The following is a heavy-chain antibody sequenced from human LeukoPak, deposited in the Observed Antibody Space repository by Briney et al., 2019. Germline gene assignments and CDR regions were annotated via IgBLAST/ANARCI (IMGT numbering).Heavy chain of an antibody. Sequence: GGSLRLSCAASGLTFSSYSMNWVRQAPGKGLEWVSSIGSSSSYIYYADSVKGRFTISRDNAKNSLYLQMNSLRAEDTAVYYCARASGSGYYDYWGQGTLVTVSS. CDR3: ARASGSGYYDY. J-gene: IGHJ4*02. CDR1: GLTFSSYS. D-gene: IGHD3-3*01. V-gene: IGHV3-21*01. CDR2: IGSSSSYI.